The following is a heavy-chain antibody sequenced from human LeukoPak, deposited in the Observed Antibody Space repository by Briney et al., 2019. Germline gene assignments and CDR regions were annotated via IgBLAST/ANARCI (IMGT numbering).Heavy chain of an antibody. Sequence: ASVKVSCKASGYTFSTFGISWVRQAPGQGLEWMGWISAYDGDTNYAQKFRGRVTMITDTSTATAYMELRSLRSDDTAVYYCATVDSSGYYFDYWGQGTLVTVSS. CDR1: GYTFSTFG. CDR2: ISAYDGDT. D-gene: IGHD3-22*01. J-gene: IGHJ4*02. CDR3: ATVDSSGYYFDY. V-gene: IGHV1-18*01.